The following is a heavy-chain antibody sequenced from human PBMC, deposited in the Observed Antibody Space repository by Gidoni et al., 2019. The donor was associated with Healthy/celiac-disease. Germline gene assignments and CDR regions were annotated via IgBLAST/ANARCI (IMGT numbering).Heavy chain of an antibody. D-gene: IGHD6-19*01. CDR1: GYTFRSHA. J-gene: IGHJ4*02. Sequence: EVQLLESGGGLVQHGGSLTISCAASGYTFRSHAMCWVRQAQGKWLEWVSAISGSCGSTYYADSVKGRFTISRDHSKNTLYLQMNSLRAEDTAVYYCAKDRRLEEQWLDSPDYWGQGTLVTVSS. CDR2: ISGSCGST. V-gene: IGHV3-23*01. CDR3: AKDRRLEEQWLDSPDY.